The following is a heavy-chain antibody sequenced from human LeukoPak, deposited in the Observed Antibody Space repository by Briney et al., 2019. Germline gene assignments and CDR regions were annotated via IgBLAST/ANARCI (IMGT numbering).Heavy chain of an antibody. D-gene: IGHD6-19*01. CDR3: AKEGAGTGPIRAFDI. CDR2: ISSSSRYI. J-gene: IGHJ3*02. CDR1: GFTFSSYS. V-gene: IGHV3-21*01. Sequence: GGSLRLSCAASGFTFSSYSMNWVRQAPGKGLEWVSSISSSSRYIYYADSVKGRFTISRDNAKNSLYLQMNTLRAEDTAVYYCAKEGAGTGPIRAFDIWGQGTMVTVSS.